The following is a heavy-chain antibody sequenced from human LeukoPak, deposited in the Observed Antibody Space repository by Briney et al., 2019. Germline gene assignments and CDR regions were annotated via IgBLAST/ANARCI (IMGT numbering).Heavy chain of an antibody. CDR1: GGSISSYY. V-gene: IGHV4-4*07. Sequence: SETLSLTCTVSGGSISSYYWSWIRQPAGKGLEWIGRIYYSGSTNYNPSLKSRVTISVDTSKNQFSLKLSSVTAADTAVYYCARATYNWNDVPFDYRGKGTLVTVSS. CDR3: ARATYNWNDVPFDY. J-gene: IGHJ4*02. D-gene: IGHD1-20*01. CDR2: IYYSGST.